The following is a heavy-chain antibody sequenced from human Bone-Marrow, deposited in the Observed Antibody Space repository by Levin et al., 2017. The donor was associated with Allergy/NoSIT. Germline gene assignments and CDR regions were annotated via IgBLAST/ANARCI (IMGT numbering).Heavy chain of an antibody. CDR3: AREVYCSGGSCYYFDY. CDR1: GGSISSGGYY. V-gene: IGHV4-31*03. J-gene: IGHJ4*02. D-gene: IGHD2-15*01. Sequence: SETLSLTCTVSGGSISSGGYYWSWIRQHPGKGLEWIGYIYYSGSTYYNPSLKSRVTISVDTSKNQFSLKLSSVTAADTAVYYCAREVYCSGGSCYYFDYWGQGTLVTVSS. CDR2: IYYSGST.